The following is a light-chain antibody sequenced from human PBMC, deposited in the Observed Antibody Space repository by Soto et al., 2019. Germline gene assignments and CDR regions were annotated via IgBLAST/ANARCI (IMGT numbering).Light chain of an antibody. CDR1: QSISSY. V-gene: IGKV1-39*01. CDR2: AAS. Sequence: DIQLTQSSSPRSSSVGDSGTFTRRASQSISSYLNWYQQTPGTAPKILIYAASSLQSGVPSSFSGSGSGTDCTLTISSLQPEDFLTYYRQQSYSTPPTFGQGTKVDIK. CDR3: QQSYSTPPT. J-gene: IGKJ1*01.